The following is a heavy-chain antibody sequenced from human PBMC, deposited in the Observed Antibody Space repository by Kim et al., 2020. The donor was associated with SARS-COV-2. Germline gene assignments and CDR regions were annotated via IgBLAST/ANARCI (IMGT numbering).Heavy chain of an antibody. J-gene: IGHJ6*01. CDR1: GFTFDDYA. V-gene: IGHV3-9*01. D-gene: IGHD3-10*01. CDR2: ISWNSGTI. CDR3: AKSKITMFQGVLYGVDV. Sequence: GGSLRLSCAASGFTFDDYAMHWVRQAPGKGLEWVSGISWNSGTIGYADSVKGRFTISRDNAKNSLYLQMNSLRTEDTALYYCAKSKITMFQGVLYGVDVWGEGSTVT.